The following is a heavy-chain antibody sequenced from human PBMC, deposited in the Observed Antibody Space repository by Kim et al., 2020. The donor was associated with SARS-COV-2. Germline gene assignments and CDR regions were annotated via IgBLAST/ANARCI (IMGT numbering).Heavy chain of an antibody. CDR3: ARGHLGELSSNDY. J-gene: IGHJ4*02. D-gene: IGHD3-16*02. Sequence: GGSLRLSCAASGFTFSSYWMHWVRQAPGKGLVWVSRINSDGSRISYADSVKGRFTISRGNAKNTLYLQMNSMRAEDTAVYYCARGHLGELSSNDYWGQGTLVTVSS. V-gene: IGHV3-74*01. CDR1: GFTFSSYW. CDR2: INSDGSRI.